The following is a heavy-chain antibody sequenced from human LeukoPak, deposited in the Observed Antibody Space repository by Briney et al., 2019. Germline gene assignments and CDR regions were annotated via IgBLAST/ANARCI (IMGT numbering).Heavy chain of an antibody. J-gene: IGHJ6*03. D-gene: IGHD3-9*01. CDR1: GGTFSSYA. Sequence: GASVKVSCKASGGTFSSYAISWVRQAPGQGLEWMGGIIPIFGTANYAQKFQGRVTITADESTSTAYMELSSLRSEDTAVYYCARSDILTGYAYYYYYYMDVWGKGTTVTVSS. CDR2: IIPIFGTA. V-gene: IGHV1-69*13. CDR3: ARSDILTGYAYYYYYYMDV.